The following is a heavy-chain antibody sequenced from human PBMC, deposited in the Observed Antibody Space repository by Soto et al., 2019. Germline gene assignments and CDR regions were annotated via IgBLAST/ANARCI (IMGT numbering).Heavy chain of an antibody. CDR1: GGSVTSGAYY. CDR3: LRDIFESVAYGGI. V-gene: IGHV4-30-4*01. Sequence: PSETLSLTCNVSGGSVTSGAYYWSWIRQFPGAGLEWIGYIYFTGNRESTYYNPSLKSRLPMSMDTSNNLFSLKLTSVTAADTAIFSCLRDIFESVAYGGIWGQGLRVTVSS. CDR2: IYFTGNREST. J-gene: IGHJ1*01. D-gene: IGHD3-3*02.